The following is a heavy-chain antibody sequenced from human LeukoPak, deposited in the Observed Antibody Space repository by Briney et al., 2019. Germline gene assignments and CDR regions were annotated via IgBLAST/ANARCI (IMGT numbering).Heavy chain of an antibody. CDR1: GGTFSSYA. CDR2: IIPIFGTA. V-gene: IGHV1-69*13. D-gene: IGHD3-10*02. J-gene: IGHJ4*02. CDR3: ARILRWGNYFDY. Sequence: SVKVSCKASGGTFSSYAISWVRQAPGQGLEWMGGIIPIFGTANYAQKFQGRVTITADESTSTAYMGLSSLRSEDTAVYYCARILRWGNYFDYWGQGTLVTVSS.